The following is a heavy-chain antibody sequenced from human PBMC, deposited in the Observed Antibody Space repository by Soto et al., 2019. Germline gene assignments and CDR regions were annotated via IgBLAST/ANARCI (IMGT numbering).Heavy chain of an antibody. J-gene: IGHJ5*02. CDR1: GGSISSGGYS. CDR3: ARGEGRYCSGGSCYHMWFDP. Sequence: SETLSLTCAVSGGSISSGGYSWSWIRQPPGKGLEWIGYIYHSGSTYYNPSLKSRVTISVDRSKNQFSLKLSSVTAADTAVYYCARGEGRYCSGGSCYHMWFDPWGQGTLVTVS. V-gene: IGHV4-30-2*01. CDR2: IYHSGST. D-gene: IGHD2-15*01.